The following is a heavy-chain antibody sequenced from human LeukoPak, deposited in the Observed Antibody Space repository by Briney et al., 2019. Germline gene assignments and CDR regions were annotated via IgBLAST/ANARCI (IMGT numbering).Heavy chain of an antibody. CDR1: GFTFSSNA. CDR3: AEASPYYDVLTGYYYYFDY. CDR2: VSVSADST. D-gene: IGHD3-9*01. Sequence: PGGSLRLSCAASGFTFSSNAMSWVRQAPGKGLEWVSAVSVSADSTYYADSVKGRFTISRDNSRNMVYLQMNSLRAEDTAIYYCAEASPYYDVLTGYYYYFDYWGQGTLVTVSS. J-gene: IGHJ4*02. V-gene: IGHV3-23*01.